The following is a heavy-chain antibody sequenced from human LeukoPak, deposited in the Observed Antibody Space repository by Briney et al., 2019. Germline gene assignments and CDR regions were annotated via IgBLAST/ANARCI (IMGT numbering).Heavy chain of an antibody. D-gene: IGHD3-16*02. V-gene: IGHV3-33*06. CDR2: IWYDGSNK. CDR1: GFTFSSYG. CDR3: AKALPSENTFGAVIAQEEYYFDY. J-gene: IGHJ4*02. Sequence: GGSLRPSCAASGFTFSSYGMHWVRQAPGKGLEWVAVIWYDGSNKYYADSVKGRFTISRDNSKNTLYLQMNSLRAEGTAVYYCAKALPSENTFGAVIAQEEYYFDYWGQGTLVTVSS.